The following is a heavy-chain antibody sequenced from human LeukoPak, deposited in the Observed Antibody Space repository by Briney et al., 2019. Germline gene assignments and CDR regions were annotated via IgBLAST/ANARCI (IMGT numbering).Heavy chain of an antibody. CDR2: INPSGGST. J-gene: IGHJ4*02. Sequence: ASVKVSCKASGYTFTSYYMHWVRQAPGQGLEWMGIINPSGGSTSYAQKFQGRVTMTRDMSTSTVYMELSSLRAEDTAVYYCARLREIPVFDYWGQGTLVTVSS. CDR3: ARLREIPVFDY. D-gene: IGHD2-21*01. CDR1: GYTFTSYY. V-gene: IGHV1-46*01.